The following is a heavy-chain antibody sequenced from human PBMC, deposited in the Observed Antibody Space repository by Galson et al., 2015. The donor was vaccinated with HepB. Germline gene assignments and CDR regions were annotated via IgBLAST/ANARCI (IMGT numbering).Heavy chain of an antibody. CDR2: ISSYNGNT. V-gene: IGHV1-18*01. D-gene: IGHD2-2*01. CDR3: AREAYCSSTSCLDAFDI. CDR1: GFTFTSYD. Sequence: KVSCTASGFTFTSYDMSWVRQAPGQGLEWMGWISSYNGNTNYAHKLQGGVTMTTDTSTNTAYMELRSLRSDDTAVYYCAREAYCSSTSCLDAFDIWGPGTMVTVSS. J-gene: IGHJ3*02.